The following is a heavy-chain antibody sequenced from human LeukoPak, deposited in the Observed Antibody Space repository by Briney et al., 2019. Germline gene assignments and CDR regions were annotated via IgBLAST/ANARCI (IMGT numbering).Heavy chain of an antibody. V-gene: IGHV3-43*02. CDR2: IKADGSGT. CDR1: GFTIGPYA. Sequence: PGGALRLSCAASGFTIGPYAMYWVRQGPGRGLEWVSVIKADGSGTFYADSVRDRFTTSRDNSKNSLYLQMNSLTSEDTALYYCATWAFYHNLDVWGQGTTVIVSS. D-gene: IGHD2/OR15-2a*01. J-gene: IGHJ6*02. CDR3: ATWAFYHNLDV.